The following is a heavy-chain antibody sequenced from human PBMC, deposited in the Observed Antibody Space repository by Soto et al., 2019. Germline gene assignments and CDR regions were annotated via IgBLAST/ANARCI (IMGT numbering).Heavy chain of an antibody. V-gene: IGHV1-69*04. CDR2: IIPILGIA. J-gene: IGHJ4*02. CDR3: ARGHCSSTSCYLLWDYFDY. Sequence: GASVKVSCKASGGTFSSYSISWVRQATGQGLEWMGRIIPILGIANYAQKFQGRVTITADKSTSTAYMELSSLRSEDTAVYYCARGHCSSTSCYLLWDYFDYWGQGTLVTVSS. CDR1: GGTFSSYS. D-gene: IGHD2-2*01.